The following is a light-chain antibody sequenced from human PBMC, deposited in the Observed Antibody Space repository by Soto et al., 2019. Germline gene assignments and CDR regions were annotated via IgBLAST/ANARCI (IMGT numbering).Light chain of an antibody. CDR1: QSISNK. CDR3: QRYATYSPT. J-gene: IGKJ1*01. CDR2: DAS. Sequence: DIQMTQSPSTLSASVGDRVTITCRASQSISNKLAWYQQKPGKAPKVLIFDASTLQSGVPSSFSGSGSGTEFTLTISSLQPDDFATYYCQRYATYSPTFGQGTKVDIK. V-gene: IGKV1-5*01.